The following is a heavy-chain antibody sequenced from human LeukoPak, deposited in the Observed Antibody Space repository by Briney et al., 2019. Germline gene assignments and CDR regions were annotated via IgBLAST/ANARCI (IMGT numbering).Heavy chain of an antibody. CDR2: ISSSGSTI. D-gene: IGHD6-19*01. CDR1: GFTFSDYY. CDR3: ARDMKIEDSSGSGQDDAFDI. V-gene: IGHV3-11*04. J-gene: IGHJ3*02. Sequence: PGGSLRLSCAASGFTFSDYYMSWIRKAQGKGLEWVSYISSSGSTIYCADSVKGRFTISRDNSKNTLYLHMNSLRAEDTAVYYCARDMKIEDSSGSGQDDAFDIWGQGTMVTVSS.